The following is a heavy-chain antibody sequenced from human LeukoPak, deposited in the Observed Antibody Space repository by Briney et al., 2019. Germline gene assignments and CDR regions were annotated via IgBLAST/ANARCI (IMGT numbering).Heavy chain of an antibody. J-gene: IGHJ4*02. Sequence: GGSLRLSCAASGFTFSSYGMHGVRQAPGKGLEGVAVIWYDGSNKYYADSVKGRFTISRDNSKNTLYLQMNSLRAEDTAVYYCARVSTMVRGVISTHFDYWGQGTLVTASS. CDR3: ARVSTMVRGVISTHFDY. D-gene: IGHD3-10*01. CDR1: GFTFSSYG. CDR2: IWYDGSNK. V-gene: IGHV3-33*01.